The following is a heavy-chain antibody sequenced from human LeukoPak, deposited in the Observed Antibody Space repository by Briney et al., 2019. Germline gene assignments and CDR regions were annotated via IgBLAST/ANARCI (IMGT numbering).Heavy chain of an antibody. J-gene: IGHJ4*02. CDR2: INPCDGNT. CDR1: GYTLTSYP. V-gene: IGHV1-3*01. D-gene: IGHD1-1*01. Sequence: ASAKVSCKASGYTLTSYPMHWVRQAPGQRLEWMGWINPCDGNTKYSQKFQGRVTITRDTSASTAYMELSSLRSEDSAVYYCARDLNWYFDYWGQGTLVTVSS. CDR3: ARDLNWYFDY.